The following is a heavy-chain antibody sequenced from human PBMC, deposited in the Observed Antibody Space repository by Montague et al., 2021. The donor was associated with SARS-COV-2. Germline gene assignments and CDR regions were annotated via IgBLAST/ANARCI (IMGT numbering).Heavy chain of an antibody. Sequence: SETLSLTCTVSGGSITRNYYWGWIRQPPGKGLEWVGNIYYSGTTXINPSLESRVTISVDASKNQFSLNLTSVTAADTAVYYCARPLVRGVPKAFDIWGQGAWFIVSS. CDR1: GGSITRNYY. J-gene: IGHJ3*02. D-gene: IGHD3-10*01. CDR2: IYYSGTT. V-gene: IGHV4-39*01. CDR3: ARPLVRGVPKAFDI.